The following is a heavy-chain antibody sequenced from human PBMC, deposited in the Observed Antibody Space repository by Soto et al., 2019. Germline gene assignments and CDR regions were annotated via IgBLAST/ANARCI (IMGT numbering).Heavy chain of an antibody. CDR2: INGSGNT. J-gene: IGHJ4*02. CDR3: ARRVGSGRHYFDY. D-gene: IGHD3-10*01. Sequence: SETLSLTCAVFGGSLNTNYWSWIRQSPGRGLDWIGEINGSGNTYYNPSLRSRVTISIDTFKNQFSLRLDSVTAADTGVFFCARRVGSGRHYFDYWGQGISVTVSS. CDR1: GGSLNTNY. V-gene: IGHV4-34*01.